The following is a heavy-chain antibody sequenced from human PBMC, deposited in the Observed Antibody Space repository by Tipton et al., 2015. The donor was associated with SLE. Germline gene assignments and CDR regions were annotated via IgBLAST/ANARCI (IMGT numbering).Heavy chain of an antibody. CDR1: GGSISSSSPY. Sequence: TLSLTCTVSGGSISSSSPYWGWIRQPPGKGLQWIGSLSSSGGAFYNPSLKTRVTMSVDTSKNQLSLNLRSVTAADTAVYYCARHMITGGEFDYWGQGTLVTVSS. CDR3: ARHMITGGEFDY. V-gene: IGHV4-39*01. D-gene: IGHD3-16*01. J-gene: IGHJ4*02. CDR2: LSSSGGA.